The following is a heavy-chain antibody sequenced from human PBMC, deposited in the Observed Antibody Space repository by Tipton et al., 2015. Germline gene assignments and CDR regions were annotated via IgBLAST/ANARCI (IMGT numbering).Heavy chain of an antibody. J-gene: IGHJ4*02. CDR1: GGSISSYY. CDR3: ARGYYSRPSDY. CDR2: IYYSGST. D-gene: IGHD3-22*01. V-gene: IGHV4-59*01. Sequence: TLSLTCTVSGGSISSYYWSWIRQPPGKGLEWIGYIYYSGSTNYNPSLKSRVTISVDTSKNQFSLKLSSVTAADTAVYYCARGYYSRPSDYWGQGTLVTVSS.